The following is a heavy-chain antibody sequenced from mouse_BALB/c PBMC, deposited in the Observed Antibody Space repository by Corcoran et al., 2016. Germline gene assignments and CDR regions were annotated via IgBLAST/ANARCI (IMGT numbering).Heavy chain of an antibody. J-gene: IGHJ3*01. V-gene: IGHV9-3-1*01. CDR3: ARSPPTTGWFAY. Sequence: QIQLVQSGPELKKPGETVKISCKASGYTFTNYGMNWVKQAPGKGLKWMGWINTYTGEPTYADDFTGRFAFSLETSASTAYLQINNLKNEDTATYFCARSPPTTGWFAYWGQGTLVTVSA. D-gene: IGHD1-1*01. CDR1: GYTFTNYG. CDR2: INTYTGEP.